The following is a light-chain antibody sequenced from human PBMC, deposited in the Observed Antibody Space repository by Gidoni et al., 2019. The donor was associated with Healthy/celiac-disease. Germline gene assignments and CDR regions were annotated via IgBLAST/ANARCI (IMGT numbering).Light chain of an antibody. V-gene: IGKV1-8*01. CDR3: QQYYSYPYT. CDR2: SAS. J-gene: IGKJ2*01. Sequence: AIRMTQSPSSFSASTGDRVTITCRASQGISSYLAWYQQKPGKSPKLLLYSASILQSGVPSRFSGSGSGTDFTLTISCLQSEDFATYYCQQYYSYPYTFGHGTKLEIK. CDR1: QGISSY.